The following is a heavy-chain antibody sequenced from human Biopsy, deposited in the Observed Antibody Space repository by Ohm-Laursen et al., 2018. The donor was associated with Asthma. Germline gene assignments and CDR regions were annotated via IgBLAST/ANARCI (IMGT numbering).Heavy chain of an antibody. J-gene: IGHJ2*01. CDR2: IFYSGRT. D-gene: IGHD6-6*01. CDR3: ARAVSSSSYWYFDL. V-gene: IGHV4-39*02. Sequence: SDTLSLTCIVSGDAMSTSGSYWGWIRQSPGKGLEWIGGIFYSGRTYYNPPLESRVTISADTSKTHFSLKGPSVTAADTAVYYCARAVSSSSYWYFDLWGRGDLVTVSS. CDR1: GDAMSTSGSY.